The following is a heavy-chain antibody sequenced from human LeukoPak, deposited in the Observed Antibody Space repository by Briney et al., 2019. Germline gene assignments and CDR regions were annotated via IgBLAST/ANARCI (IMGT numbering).Heavy chain of an antibody. D-gene: IGHD6-13*01. Sequence: GGSLRLSCAASGFTFSSYGMHWVRQAPGKGLEWVAVIWYDGSNKYYADSVKGRFTISRDNSKNTLYLQMNSLRAEDTAVYYCARTRGDSSSWYPNDAFDIWGQGTMVTVSS. CDR1: GFTFSSYG. V-gene: IGHV3-33*08. J-gene: IGHJ3*02. CDR3: ARTRGDSSSWYPNDAFDI. CDR2: IWYDGSNK.